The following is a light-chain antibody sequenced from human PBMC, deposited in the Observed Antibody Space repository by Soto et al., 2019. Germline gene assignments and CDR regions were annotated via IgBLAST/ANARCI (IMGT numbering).Light chain of an antibody. CDR3: SSYTSSSRYVV. J-gene: IGLJ2*01. Sequence: QSALTQPASVSGSPGQSITISCTGTSSDVGGYNYVSWYQQHPGKAPKLMIYDVSNRPSGVSNRFSGSKSGNTASLTISGIHADYGADYYFSSYTSSSRYVVFGGGTKLTVL. CDR1: SSDVGGYNY. CDR2: DVS. V-gene: IGLV2-14*01.